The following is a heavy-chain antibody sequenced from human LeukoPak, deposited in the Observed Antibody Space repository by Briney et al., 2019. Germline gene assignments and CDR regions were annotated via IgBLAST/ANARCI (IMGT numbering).Heavy chain of an antibody. V-gene: IGHV3-48*03. J-gene: IGHJ3*02. CDR1: GLTFSSYE. D-gene: IGHD1-26*01. CDR2: MSSSGSAR. Sequence: PGGSLRLSCAASGLTFSSYEMNGVRQAPGKGLEGVSFMSSSGSARSYADSVNGRFTISRDNAKNSLYLQMHSLRAADTAVYYCASSAAYSGDAFDIWGQGTMVTVSS. CDR3: ASSAAYSGDAFDI.